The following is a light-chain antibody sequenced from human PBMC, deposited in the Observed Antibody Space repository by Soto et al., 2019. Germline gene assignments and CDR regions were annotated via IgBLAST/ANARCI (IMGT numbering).Light chain of an antibody. CDR2: GNS. V-gene: IGLV1-40*01. J-gene: IGLJ2*01. CDR1: SSNIGAGYD. CDR3: QSYDSSLIVV. Sequence: QYVLTQPPSVSGAPGQRVTISCTGSSSNIGAGYDVHWYQQLPGTAPKLLIYGNSNRPSGVPDRFSGSKSGTSASLAITGLQAEDEADYYCQSYDSSLIVVFGGGTKLTVL.